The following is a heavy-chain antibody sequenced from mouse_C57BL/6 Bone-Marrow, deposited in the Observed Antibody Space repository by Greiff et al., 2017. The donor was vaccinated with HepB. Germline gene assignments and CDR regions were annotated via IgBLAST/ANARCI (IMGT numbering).Heavy chain of an antibody. J-gene: IGHJ1*03. D-gene: IGHD1-1*01. CDR3: ARWPTTVVARYFDV. Sequence: QVQLQQPGAELVKPGASVKLSCKASGYTFTSYWMHWVKQRPGQGLEWIGMIHPNSGSTNYNEKFKSKATLTVDKSSSTAYMQLSSLTSEDSAVYYCARWPTTVVARYFDVWGTGTTVTVSS. CDR1: GYTFTSYW. V-gene: IGHV1-64*01. CDR2: IHPNSGST.